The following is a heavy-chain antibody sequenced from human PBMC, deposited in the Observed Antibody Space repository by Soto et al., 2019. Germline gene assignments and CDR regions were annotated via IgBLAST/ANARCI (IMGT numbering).Heavy chain of an antibody. Sequence: QVQLVQSGAEVKKPGSSVRVSCTASGGSFREYAISWVRQAPGHGLEWMGGIIPMFDTPNYAQKFQGRLTIIADESTSTVDMELSSLTSYDTAVYYCARDSTAMVTTSFDFWGQGTLVTVSS. V-gene: IGHV1-69*01. CDR1: GGSFREYA. J-gene: IGHJ4*02. CDR2: IIPMFDTP. CDR3: ARDSTAMVTTSFDF. D-gene: IGHD5-18*01.